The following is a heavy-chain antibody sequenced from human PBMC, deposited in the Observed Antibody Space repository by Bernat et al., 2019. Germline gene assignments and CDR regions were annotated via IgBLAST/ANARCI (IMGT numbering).Heavy chain of an antibody. CDR2: ISGSGGST. Sequence: EVQLLESGGGLVQPGGSLRLSCAASGFTFSSYAMSWVRQAPGKGLEWVSAISGSGGSTYYADSVKGRFTISRDNSKNTLYLQMNSLRAEDTAVYYCARVAYYYGSGSYYVGDYWGQGTLVTVSS. V-gene: IGHV3-23*01. CDR3: ARVAYYYGSGSYYVGDY. J-gene: IGHJ4*02. D-gene: IGHD3-10*01. CDR1: GFTFSSYA.